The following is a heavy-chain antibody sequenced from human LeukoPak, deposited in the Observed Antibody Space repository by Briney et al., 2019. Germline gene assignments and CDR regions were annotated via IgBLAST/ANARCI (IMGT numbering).Heavy chain of an antibody. D-gene: IGHD1-1*01. V-gene: IGHV5-51*01. CDR1: GYIFTSYW. Sequence: GESLQISCQGSGYIFTSYWIGWVRQLPGKGVEWMGIIYPGDSDTRYSPSFQGQVTISADKSISTAYLQWSSLKASDTAMYYCATYNWNDVSYWGQGTLVTVSS. CDR2: IYPGDSDT. J-gene: IGHJ4*02. CDR3: ATYNWNDVSY.